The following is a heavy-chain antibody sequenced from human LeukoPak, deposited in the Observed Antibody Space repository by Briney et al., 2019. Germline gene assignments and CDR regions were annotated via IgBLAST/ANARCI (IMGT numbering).Heavy chain of an antibody. V-gene: IGHV4-31*03. CDR2: IYYSGST. CDR1: GGSTSSGGYY. CDR3: ARDDGYSNYFDY. D-gene: IGHD5-24*01. Sequence: PSQTLSLTCTVSGGSTSSGGYYWSWIRQHPGKGLEWIGYIYYSGSTYYNPSLKSRVTISVDTSKNQFSLKLSSVTAADTAVYYCARDDGYSNYFDYWGQGTLVTVSS. J-gene: IGHJ4*02.